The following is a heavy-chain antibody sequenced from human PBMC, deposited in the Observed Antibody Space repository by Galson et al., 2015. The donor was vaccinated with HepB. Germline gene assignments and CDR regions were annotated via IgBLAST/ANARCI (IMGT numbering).Heavy chain of an antibody. CDR1: GFTFSTYA. D-gene: IGHD5-18*01. CDR3: ARTPYRNDAFDI. J-gene: IGHJ3*02. CDR2: ISGSGSTT. V-gene: IGHV3-23*01. Sequence: SLRLSCTASGFTFSTYAMSWVRQAPGKGLEWVSTISGSGSTTYYADAVKGRFTISRDNSKNTLYLQMNSLRSNDTAVYYCARTPYRNDAFDIWGQGTMVTVSS.